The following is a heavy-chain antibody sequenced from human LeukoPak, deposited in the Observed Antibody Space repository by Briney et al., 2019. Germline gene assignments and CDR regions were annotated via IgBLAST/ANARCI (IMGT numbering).Heavy chain of an antibody. CDR2: ISGSGGST. Sequence: GGSLRLSCAASGFTFSSYAMSWVRQAPGKGLEWVSAISGSGGSTYYADSVKGRFTISRDNSKNTLYLQMNSLRAEDTAVYYCAKDKGRVWSSGWYDAFDIWGQGTMVTVSS. CDR3: AKDKGRVWSSGWYDAFDI. D-gene: IGHD6-19*01. J-gene: IGHJ3*02. CDR1: GFTFSSYA. V-gene: IGHV3-23*01.